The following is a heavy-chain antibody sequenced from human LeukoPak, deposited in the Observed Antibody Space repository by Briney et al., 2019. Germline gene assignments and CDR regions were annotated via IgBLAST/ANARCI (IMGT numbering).Heavy chain of an antibody. Sequence: PGGSLRLSCAASGFTFSSYAMSWVRQAPGKGLEWVSAISGSGGSTYYADSVKGRFTISRDNSKNTLYLQMNSLRAKDTAVYYCAKTTYYDFRSDYPEYYFDYWGQGTLVTVSS. CDR1: GFTFSSYA. D-gene: IGHD3-3*01. V-gene: IGHV3-23*01. CDR2: ISGSGGST. CDR3: AKTTYYDFRSDYPEYYFDY. J-gene: IGHJ4*02.